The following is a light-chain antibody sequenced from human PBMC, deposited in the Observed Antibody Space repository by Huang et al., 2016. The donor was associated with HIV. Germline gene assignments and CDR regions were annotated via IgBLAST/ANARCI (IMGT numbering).Light chain of an antibody. J-gene: IGKJ1*01. CDR2: DAS. CDR1: LDINNY. CDR3: QQYDTFPLT. V-gene: IGKV1-33*01. Sequence: DIQMTQSPSSLSASLGDKVTITCQASLDINNYLNGYQQKPGKAPKLLISDASDLETGVPSRFSGSRSGTHFTLTVSSLQAEDIGTYYCQQYDTFPLTFGQGTNVEI.